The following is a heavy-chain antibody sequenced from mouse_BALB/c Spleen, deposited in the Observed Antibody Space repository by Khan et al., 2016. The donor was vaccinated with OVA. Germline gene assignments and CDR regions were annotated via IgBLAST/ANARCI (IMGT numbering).Heavy chain of an antibody. J-gene: IGHJ3*01. CDR2: ISDLAYTI. CDR1: GFTFSDYG. Sequence: EVELVESGGGLVQPGGSRKLSCVASGFTFSDYGMAWVRQAPGKGPEWVAFISDLAYTIYYDDTVTGRFTMSRENAKNTLYLEMSSLRSEDTASYYCASGGGTAPFAYWGLGTLVTVSA. D-gene: IGHD1-2*01. CDR3: ASGGGTAPFAY. V-gene: IGHV5-15*02.